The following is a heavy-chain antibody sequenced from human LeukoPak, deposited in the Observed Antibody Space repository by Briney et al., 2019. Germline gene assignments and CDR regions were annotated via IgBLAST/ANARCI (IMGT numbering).Heavy chain of an antibody. CDR1: GGSFSGYY. J-gene: IGHJ6*03. V-gene: IGHV4-34*01. CDR2: INHSGST. Sequence: SETLSLTCAVYGGSFSGYYWSWIRQPPGKGLEWIGEINHSGSTNYNPSLKSRVTISVDTSKNQFSLKLSSVTAADTAVHYCARARLKFSIYYYYYMDVWGKGTTVTISS. D-gene: IGHD6-25*01. CDR3: ARARLKFSIYYYYYMDV.